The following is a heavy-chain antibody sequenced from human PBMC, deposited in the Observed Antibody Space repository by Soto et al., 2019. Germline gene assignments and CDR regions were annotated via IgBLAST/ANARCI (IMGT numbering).Heavy chain of an antibody. Sequence: QVQLVQSGAEVKKPGASVKVSCKASGYTFTSYAMHWVRQAPGQRLEWMGWINAGNGNTKYSQMFQGRVTITRDTSASTAYMELSSLRSEDTAVYYCASSYYYDSSGCSSLYYYYGMDVWGQGTTVTVSS. J-gene: IGHJ6*02. V-gene: IGHV1-3*01. CDR3: ASSYYYDSSGCSSLYYYYGMDV. CDR1: GYTFTSYA. D-gene: IGHD3-22*01. CDR2: INAGNGNT.